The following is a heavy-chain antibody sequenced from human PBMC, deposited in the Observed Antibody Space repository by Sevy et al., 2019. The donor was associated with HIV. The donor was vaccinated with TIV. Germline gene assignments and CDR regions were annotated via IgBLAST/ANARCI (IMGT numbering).Heavy chain of an antibody. D-gene: IGHD2-15*01. CDR2: ISSNGGST. J-gene: IGHJ3*02. CDR1: GFTFSSYA. CDR3: ARGFGYSSGGSCGGDAFDI. Sequence: GGSLRLSCAASGFTFSSYAMHWVRQAPGKGLEYVSAISSNGGSTYYADSVKGRFTISRDNSKNTLYLQMGSLRAEDMAVYYCARGFGYSSGGSCGGDAFDIWGQGTMVTVS. V-gene: IGHV3-64*02.